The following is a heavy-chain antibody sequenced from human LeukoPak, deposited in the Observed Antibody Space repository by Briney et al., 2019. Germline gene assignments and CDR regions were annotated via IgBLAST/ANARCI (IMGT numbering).Heavy chain of an antibody. V-gene: IGHV5-51*01. Sequence: GESLKISCKGSRYSFTNYWIAWVRQMPGKGLEWMGNIYPGDSDTRYSPSFQGQVTISVDKSISTAFLQWSSLKASDTAMYYCARAPGSTGWRQFDYWGQGALVTVSS. CDR3: ARAPGSTGWRQFDY. CDR2: IYPGDSDT. J-gene: IGHJ4*02. CDR1: RYSFTNYW. D-gene: IGHD2-8*02.